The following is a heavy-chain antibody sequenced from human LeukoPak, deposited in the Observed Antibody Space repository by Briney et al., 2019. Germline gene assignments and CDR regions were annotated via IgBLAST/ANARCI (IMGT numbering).Heavy chain of an antibody. CDR2: ISYDGSNK. CDR1: GFTFSSYG. D-gene: IGHD5-18*01. CDR3: ARTVDTAMAVTFDY. Sequence: QPGRSQRLSCAASGFTFSSYGMHWVRQAPGKGLEWVAVISYDGSNKYYADSVKGRFTISRDNSKNTLYLQMNSLKAEDTAVYHCARTVDTAMAVTFDYWGQGNLASVSS. V-gene: IGHV3-30*03. J-gene: IGHJ4*02.